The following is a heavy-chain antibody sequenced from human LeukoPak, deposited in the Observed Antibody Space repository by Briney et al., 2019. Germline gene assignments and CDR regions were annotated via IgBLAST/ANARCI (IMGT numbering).Heavy chain of an antibody. CDR1: GFTFSNAW. CDR3: TTGERVYCSSTSCYEFDY. CDR2: IKSKTDGGTT. J-gene: IGHJ4*02. Sequence: GGSLRLSCAAYGFTFSNAWMSWVRQAPGKGLEWVGRIKSKTDGGTTDYAAPVKGRFTISRDDSKNTLYLQMNSLKTEDTAVYYCTTGERVYCSSTSCYEFDYWGQGTLVTVSS. D-gene: IGHD2-2*01. V-gene: IGHV3-15*01.